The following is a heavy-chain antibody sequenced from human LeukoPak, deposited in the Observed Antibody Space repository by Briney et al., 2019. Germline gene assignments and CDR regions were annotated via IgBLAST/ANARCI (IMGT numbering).Heavy chain of an antibody. Sequence: SETLSLTCTVSGGSISSGNFYWSWIRQPPGKGLEWIGYIFYLGSTYYNLSLKSRVTMSVDTSKNQFSLKLRSVTAADTAVYYCARKYPDHWFDPWGQGTLVTVAS. CDR1: GGSISSGNFY. CDR2: IFYLGST. CDR3: ARKYPDHWFDP. V-gene: IGHV4-30-4*01. J-gene: IGHJ5*02. D-gene: IGHD6-6*01.